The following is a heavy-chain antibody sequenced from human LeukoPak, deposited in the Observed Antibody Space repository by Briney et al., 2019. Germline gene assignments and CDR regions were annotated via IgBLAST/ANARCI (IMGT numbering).Heavy chain of an antibody. CDR2: ISSSSSYI. CDR1: GFTFSSYS. V-gene: IGHV3-21*01. J-gene: IGHJ4*02. D-gene: IGHD3-3*01. CDR3: ARSGVLRFLEWVSTYYFDY. Sequence: GGSLRLSCAASGFTFSSYSMNWVRQAPGKGLEWVSSISSSSSYIYYADSVKGRFTISRDNSKNTLYLQMNSLRAEDTAVYYCARSGVLRFLEWVSTYYFDYWGQGTLVTVSS.